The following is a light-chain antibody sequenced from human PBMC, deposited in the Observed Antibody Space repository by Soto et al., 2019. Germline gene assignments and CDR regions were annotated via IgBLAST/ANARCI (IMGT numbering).Light chain of an antibody. Sequence: QTVVTQPPSASGTPGQRVTISCSGSSSNIGSNYVYWYQQLPGTAPKLLIYRNNQRPSGVPDRFSGSKSGTSASLAISRLRSEDEADYYCAAWDDSLSVRVFGGGTKLTVL. CDR1: SSNIGSNY. J-gene: IGLJ3*02. CDR3: AAWDDSLSVRV. CDR2: RNN. V-gene: IGLV1-47*01.